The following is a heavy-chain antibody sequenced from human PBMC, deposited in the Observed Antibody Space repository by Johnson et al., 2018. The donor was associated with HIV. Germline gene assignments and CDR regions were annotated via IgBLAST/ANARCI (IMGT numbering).Heavy chain of an antibody. CDR3: ARDTVRGELELPDGFDI. Sequence: EVQLVESGGGLIQPGGSLTLSCAASGFTVSTNYMSWVRQAPGKGLDWVSVIYSSGSTYYTDSVKGRFTTSRDNSKNTVYLQMNSLRAEDMAVYYCARDTVRGELELPDGFDIWGQGTMVTVSS. D-gene: IGHD1-7*01. V-gene: IGHV3-53*01. J-gene: IGHJ3*02. CDR1: GFTVSTNY. CDR2: IYSSGST.